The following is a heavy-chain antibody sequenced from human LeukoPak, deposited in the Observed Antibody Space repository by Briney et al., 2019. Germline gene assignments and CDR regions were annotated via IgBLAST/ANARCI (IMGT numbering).Heavy chain of an antibody. D-gene: IGHD6-19*01. CDR1: GFTFSSYS. J-gene: IGHJ2*01. CDR3: ARDGSGWYGSYWYFDL. V-gene: IGHV3-21*04. CDR2: ISSSSSYI. Sequence: GGSLRLSCAASGFTFSSYSMNWVRQAPGKGLEWVSSISSSSSYIYYADSVKGRFTISRDNSKNTLYLQMNSLRAEDTAVYYCARDGSGWYGSYWYFDLWGRGTLVTVSS.